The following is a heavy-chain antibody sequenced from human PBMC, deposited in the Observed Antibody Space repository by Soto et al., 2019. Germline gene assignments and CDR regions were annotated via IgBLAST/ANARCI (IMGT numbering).Heavy chain of an antibody. Sequence: ASVKVSCKASGYTFTSYAMHWVRQAPGQRLEWMGWINAGNGNTKYSQKFQGRVTITRDTSASTAYMELSSLGSEDTAVYYCAGNKRSSSSYFDYWGQGTLVTVSS. D-gene: IGHD2-2*01. CDR1: GYTFTSYA. CDR3: AGNKRSSSSYFDY. J-gene: IGHJ4*02. V-gene: IGHV1-3*01. CDR2: INAGNGNT.